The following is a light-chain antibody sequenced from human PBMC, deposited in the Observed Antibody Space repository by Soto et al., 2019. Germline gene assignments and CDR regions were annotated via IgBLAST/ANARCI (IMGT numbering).Light chain of an antibody. Sequence: IVLTQSPGTLSLSPGERATLSCRASQSVSNNYLAWYQQKPGQAPRLLIYEASSRATGIPDRFSGSGSGTDSTLTISRLEPEDFAVYYCQQYGSSPWTFGQGTKVDIK. V-gene: IGKV3-20*01. J-gene: IGKJ1*01. CDR3: QQYGSSPWT. CDR1: QSVSNNY. CDR2: EAS.